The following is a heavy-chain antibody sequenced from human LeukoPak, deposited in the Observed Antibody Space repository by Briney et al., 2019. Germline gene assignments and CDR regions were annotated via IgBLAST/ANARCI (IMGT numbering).Heavy chain of an antibody. J-gene: IGHJ4*02. V-gene: IGHV2-5*01. CDR2: IYWNDDK. D-gene: IGHD2-2*01. CDR1: GFSLSTSGVG. CDR3: AHFDCSSTSCYQINFDY. Sequence: KSGPTLVNPTQTLTLTCTFSGFSLSTSGVGVDWIRQPPGKALERLALIYWNDDKRYSPSLKSRLTITKDTSKDQVVLTMTNMDPVDTATYYCAHFDCSSTSCYQINFDYWGQGTLVTVSS.